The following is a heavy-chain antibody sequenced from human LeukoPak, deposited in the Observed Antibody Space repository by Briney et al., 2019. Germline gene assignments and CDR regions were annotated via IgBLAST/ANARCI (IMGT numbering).Heavy chain of an antibody. V-gene: IGHV3-23*01. J-gene: IGHJ3*01. CDR2: ISGSGETT. CDR1: GFTFSDYP. D-gene: IGHD6-19*01. CDR3: AKDRTRGWYLGYDAFDV. Sequence: PGGSLRLSCAASGFTFSDYPMSWVRQAPGKGLEWVSVISGSGETTYYADSVKGRFTISRDNSRRTLYLQMNGLRADDTAVYYCAKDRTRGWYLGYDAFDVWGQGTMVTVSS.